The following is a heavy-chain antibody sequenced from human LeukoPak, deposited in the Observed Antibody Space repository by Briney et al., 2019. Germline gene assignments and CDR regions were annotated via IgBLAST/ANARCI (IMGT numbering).Heavy chain of an antibody. J-gene: IGHJ4*02. D-gene: IGHD3-22*01. CDR3: AVQITMIVVVPYFDY. CDR2: ISGTGTTI. CDR1: GLAFSDYY. V-gene: IGHV3-11*04. Sequence: GGSLRLSCAASGLAFSDYYMTWIRQAPGKGLELVSSISGTGTTIYSADSVRGRFTVSRDNARNSLFLHMNSLRAEDTAVYYCAVQITMIVVVPYFDYWGQGTLVTVSS.